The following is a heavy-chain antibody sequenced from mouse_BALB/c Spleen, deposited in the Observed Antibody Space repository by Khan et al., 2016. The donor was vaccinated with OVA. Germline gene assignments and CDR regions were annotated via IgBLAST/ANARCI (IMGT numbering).Heavy chain of an antibody. Sequence: EVELVESGGGLVKPGGSLKLSCAASGFTFSDYYMYWVRQTPEKRLEWVATISDGGRYTYYPDSVKGRFTISRDDVKNNLYLQMSSLKSEDTAMYYCARGFYGGPFTYWGQGTLVTVSA. CDR3: ARGFYGGPFTY. D-gene: IGHD1-1*02. CDR2: ISDGGRYT. CDR1: GFTFSDYY. J-gene: IGHJ3*01. V-gene: IGHV5-4*02.